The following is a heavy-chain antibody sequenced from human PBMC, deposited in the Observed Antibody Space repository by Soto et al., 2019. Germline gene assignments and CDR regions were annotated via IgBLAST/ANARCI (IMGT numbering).Heavy chain of an antibody. Sequence: GGSLRLSCATSGFSFSSHWMSWVRQAPGKGLEWMANIKQDASEKYYVDSVKGRFTISRDNAKNSLYLQMNSLRAEDTAVYYCARIDQASFDYWGQGXLVTVYS. J-gene: IGHJ4*02. CDR2: IKQDASEK. CDR1: GFSFSSHW. CDR3: ARIDQASFDY. V-gene: IGHV3-7*01.